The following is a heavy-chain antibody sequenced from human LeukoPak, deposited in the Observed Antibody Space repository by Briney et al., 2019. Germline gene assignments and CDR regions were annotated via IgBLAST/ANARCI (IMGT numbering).Heavy chain of an antibody. CDR1: GFTFSDYY. CDR3: ARASGSYYYFDY. V-gene: IGHV3-11*06. D-gene: IGHD3-10*01. CDR2: ISSSSSYT. J-gene: IGHJ4*02. Sequence: GGSLRLSCAASGFTFSDYYMSWIRQAPGKGLEWVSYISSSSSYTNYADSVKGRFTISRDNAKNSLYLQLNSLRAEDTAVYYCARASGSYYYFDYWGQGTLVTVSS.